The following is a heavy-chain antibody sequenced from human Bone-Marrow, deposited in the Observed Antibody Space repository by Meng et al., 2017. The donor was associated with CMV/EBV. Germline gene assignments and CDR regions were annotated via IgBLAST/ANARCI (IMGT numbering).Heavy chain of an antibody. Sequence: GESLKISCAASGFTFSSYEMNWVRQAPGKGLEWVSYISSSGSTIYYADSVKGRFTISRDNAKNSLYLQMNSLRAEDTAVYYCATIQGQHYYYGMDVWRQGTTVTVSS. CDR2: ISSSGSTI. D-gene: IGHD2-2*02. CDR3: ATIQGQHYYYGMDV. V-gene: IGHV3-48*03. J-gene: IGHJ6*02. CDR1: GFTFSSYE.